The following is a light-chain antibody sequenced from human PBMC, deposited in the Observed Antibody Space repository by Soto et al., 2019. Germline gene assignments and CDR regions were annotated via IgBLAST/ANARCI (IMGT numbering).Light chain of an antibody. V-gene: IGKV3-20*01. J-gene: IGKJ1*01. CDR3: QQYGSSSWT. CDR1: QSVRISY. Sequence: EIVLTQSPGTLSLSPGERATLSCRASQSVRISYLAWYQQKPGQAPRLLIYAASSRAAGIPDRFTGSGSGQDFTLTISRLEPEDFAGYYCQQYGSSSWTFGQGTKVEIK. CDR2: AAS.